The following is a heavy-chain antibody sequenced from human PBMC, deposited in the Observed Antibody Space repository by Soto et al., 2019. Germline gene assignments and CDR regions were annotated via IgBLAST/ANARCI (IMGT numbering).Heavy chain of an antibody. D-gene: IGHD2-8*01. V-gene: IGHV3-11*06. CDR3: ARLRAATRGVIDS. Sequence: QVNLVESGGGLVKPGGSLRLSCAASGFPFSEFYMTWIRQAPGKGLEWVSYISRSSTYKNYADSVKGRFTISRDDSKNTLVLQMDSRRVDDTAVYYWARLRAATRGVIDSWGQGILVTVSS. CDR2: ISRSSTYK. J-gene: IGHJ4*02. CDR1: GFPFSEFY.